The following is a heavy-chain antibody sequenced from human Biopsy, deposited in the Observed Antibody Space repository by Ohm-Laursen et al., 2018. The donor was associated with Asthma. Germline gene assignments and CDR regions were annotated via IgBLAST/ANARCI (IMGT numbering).Heavy chain of an antibody. D-gene: IGHD3-3*01. J-gene: IGHJ4*02. CDR3: ARDVMEWYLPAFDF. CDR1: GFTFSNYW. CDR2: IKQDGSDK. V-gene: IGHV3-7*05. Sequence: SLRLSCAASGFTFSNYWMSWVRQTPGKGLEWVANIKQDGSDKYYLDSVKGRFTVSRDNAKNSLFLQMNSLRAEDTAVYYCARDVMEWYLPAFDFWGQGALVTVSS.